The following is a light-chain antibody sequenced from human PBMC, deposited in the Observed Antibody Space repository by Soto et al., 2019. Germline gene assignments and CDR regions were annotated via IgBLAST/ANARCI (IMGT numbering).Light chain of an antibody. CDR2: KAS. V-gene: IGKV1-5*03. Sequence: DIPMTQSPSTLSASVGDRVTITCRASQSISSWLAWYQQKPGKAPKLLIYKASSLESEVPSRFSGSGSGTEFTLTISSLQPDDFATYYCQQYSSYSWTFGQGTKVEIK. J-gene: IGKJ1*01. CDR1: QSISSW. CDR3: QQYSSYSWT.